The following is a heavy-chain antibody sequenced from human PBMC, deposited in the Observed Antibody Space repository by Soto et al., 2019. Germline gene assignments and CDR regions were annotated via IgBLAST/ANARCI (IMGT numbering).Heavy chain of an antibody. CDR2: IYWNDDK. V-gene: IGHV2-5*01. D-gene: IGHD3-16*02. J-gene: IGHJ5*02. CDR3: AHRPLGILRSNWFDP. CDR1: GFSLSTSGVG. Sequence: SGPTLVKPTQTLTLTCTFSGFSLSTSGVGVGWIRQPPGKALEWLALIYWNDDKRYSPSLKSRLTITKDTSKNQVVLTMTNMDPVDTATYYCAHRPLGILRSNWFDPWGQGTLVTVSS.